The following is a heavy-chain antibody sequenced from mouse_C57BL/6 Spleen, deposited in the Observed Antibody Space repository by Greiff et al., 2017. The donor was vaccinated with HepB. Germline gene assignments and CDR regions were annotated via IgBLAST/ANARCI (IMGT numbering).Heavy chain of an antibody. D-gene: IGHD1-1*01. J-gene: IGHJ3*01. CDR1: GYTFTSYD. CDR2: IYPRDGST. V-gene: IGHV1-85*01. Sequence: QVQLQQSGPELVKPGASVKLSCKASGYTFTSYDINWVKQRPGQGLEWIGWIYPRDGSTKYNEKFKGKGTLTVDKSSSTAYMELHSLTSEDSAVYFCARRYGSSYLAWFAYWGQGTLVTVSA. CDR3: ARRYGSSYLAWFAY.